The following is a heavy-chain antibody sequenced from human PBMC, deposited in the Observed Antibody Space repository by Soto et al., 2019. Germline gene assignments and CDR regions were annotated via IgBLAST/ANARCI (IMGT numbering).Heavy chain of an antibody. J-gene: IGHJ4*02. CDR2: IIPIFGTA. CDR3: ARVKEQWLDSGGFHY. Sequence: QVQLVQSGAEVKKPGSSVKVSCKASGGTFSSYAISWVRQAPGQGLEWMGGIIPIFGTANYAQKFQGRVTITADESTSTAYMELSRLRYEDTAVYYCARVKEQWLDSGGFHYWGQGTLVTVYS. V-gene: IGHV1-69*01. D-gene: IGHD6-19*01. CDR1: GGTFSSYA.